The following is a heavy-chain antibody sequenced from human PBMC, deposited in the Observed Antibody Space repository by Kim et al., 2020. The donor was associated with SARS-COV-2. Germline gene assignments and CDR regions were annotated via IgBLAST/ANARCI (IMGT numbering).Heavy chain of an antibody. V-gene: IGHV1-18*01. J-gene: IGHJ6*02. D-gene: IGHD5-12*01. CDR3: ARDGEGGYAYYYYGMDV. Sequence: ASVKVSCKASGYTFTSYGISWVRQAPGQGLEWMGWISAYNGNTNYAQKLQGRVTMTTDTSTSTAYMELRSLRSDDTAVYYCARDGEGGYAYYYYGMDVWGQGTTVTVSS. CDR2: ISAYNGNT. CDR1: GYTFTSYG.